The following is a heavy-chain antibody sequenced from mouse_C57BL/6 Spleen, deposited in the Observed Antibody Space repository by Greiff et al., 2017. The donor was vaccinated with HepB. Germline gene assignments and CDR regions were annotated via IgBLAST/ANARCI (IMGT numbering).Heavy chain of an antibody. V-gene: IGHV1-50*01. CDR3: ALTVVAHWDFDV. J-gene: IGHJ1*03. CDR1: GYTFTSYW. D-gene: IGHD1-1*01. CDR2: IDPSDSYT. Sequence: QVQLQQPGAELVKPGASVKLSCKASGYTFTSYWMQWVKQRPGQGLEWIGEIDPSDSYTNYNQKFKGKATLTVDTSSSTAYMQLSSLTSEDSAVYYCALTVVAHWDFDVWGTGTTVTVSS.